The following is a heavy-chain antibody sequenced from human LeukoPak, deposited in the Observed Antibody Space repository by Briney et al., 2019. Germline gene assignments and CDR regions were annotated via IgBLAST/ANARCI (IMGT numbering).Heavy chain of an antibody. CDR1: GFTFSSYA. CDR2: ISYDGSNK. V-gene: IGHV3-30*04. D-gene: IGHD6-19*01. Sequence: GRSLRLSCAASGFTFSSYAMHWVRQAPGKGLEWVAVISYDGSNKYYADSVKGRFTISRDNSKNTLYLQMNSLRAEDTAVYYCAKDLAVAGTGGFDYWGQGTLVTVSS. J-gene: IGHJ4*02. CDR3: AKDLAVAGTGGFDY.